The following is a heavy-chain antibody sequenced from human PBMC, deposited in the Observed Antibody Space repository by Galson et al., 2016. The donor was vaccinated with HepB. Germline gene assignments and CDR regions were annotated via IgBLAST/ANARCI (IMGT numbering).Heavy chain of an antibody. J-gene: IGHJ5*01. V-gene: IGHV3-23*01. CDR1: GFAFDRRA. Sequence: SLRLSCAASGFAFDRRALSWVRQAPGKRLEWVSVIRSAGDITYYADPVKGRFTISRDNSKNTLYLQMDSLRAEDTAIYYCALPNWITTIAVGWFDSWGQGTLVTVPS. CDR2: IRSAGDIT. CDR3: ALPNWITTIAVGWFDS. D-gene: IGHD3-22*01.